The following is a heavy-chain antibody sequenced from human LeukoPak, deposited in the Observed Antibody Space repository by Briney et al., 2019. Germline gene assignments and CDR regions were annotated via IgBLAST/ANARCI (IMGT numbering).Heavy chain of an antibody. CDR1: GGSISSHY. Sequence: SETLSLTCTVSGGSISSHYWIWTRQAPGKGLEWIGYIYYSGSTNYNPSLRSRVTMSADTSKNQFSLKLSSMTAADTAVYYCARLLYYSGSGNFDFWGQGILVTVSS. CDR3: ARLLYYSGSGNFDF. CDR2: IYYSGST. D-gene: IGHD3-10*01. V-gene: IGHV4-59*11. J-gene: IGHJ4*02.